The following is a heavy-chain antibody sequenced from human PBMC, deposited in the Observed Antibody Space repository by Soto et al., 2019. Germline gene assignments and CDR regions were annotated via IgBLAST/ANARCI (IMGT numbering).Heavy chain of an antibody. CDR2: IWYDGSNK. Sequence: PGGSLRLSCAASGFTFSSYGMHWVRQAPGKGLEWVAVIWYDGSNKYYADSVKGRFTISRDNSKNTLYLQMNDLRVEDTAVYYCARDKGSSSWHSYDFWGQGTLVTVSS. D-gene: IGHD2-2*01. CDR1: GFTFSSYG. J-gene: IGHJ4*02. V-gene: IGHV3-33*01. CDR3: ARDKGSSSWHSYDF.